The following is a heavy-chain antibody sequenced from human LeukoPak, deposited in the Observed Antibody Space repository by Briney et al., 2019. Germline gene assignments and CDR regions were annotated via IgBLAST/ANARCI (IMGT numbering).Heavy chain of an antibody. Sequence: GGPLRLSCAASGFTFSSYAMSWVRQAPGKGLEWVSAISGSGGSTYYADSVKGRFTISRDNSKNTLYLQMNSLRAEDTAVYYCAKDREEVEMATIVDYWGQGTLVTVSS. D-gene: IGHD5-24*01. V-gene: IGHV3-23*01. J-gene: IGHJ4*02. CDR1: GFTFSSYA. CDR3: AKDREEVEMATIVDY. CDR2: ISGSGGST.